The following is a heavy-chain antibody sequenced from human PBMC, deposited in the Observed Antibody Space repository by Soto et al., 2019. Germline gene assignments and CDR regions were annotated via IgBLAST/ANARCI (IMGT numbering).Heavy chain of an antibody. Sequence: GASVKVSCKASGYTFTSYGISWVRQAPGQGLEWMGWISAYNGNTNHAQKLQGRVTMTTDTSTSTAYMELRSLRSDDTAVYYCARDDSQGIAVAGIYYYYGMDVWGQGTTVTAP. CDR3: ARDDSQGIAVAGIYYYYGMDV. V-gene: IGHV1-18*04. CDR2: ISAYNGNT. J-gene: IGHJ6*02. D-gene: IGHD6-19*01. CDR1: GYTFTSYG.